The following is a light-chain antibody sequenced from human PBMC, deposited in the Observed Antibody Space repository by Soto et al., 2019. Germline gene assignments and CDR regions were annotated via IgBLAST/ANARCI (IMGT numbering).Light chain of an antibody. CDR2: GAS. V-gene: IGKV3-15*01. CDR1: QSITNN. Sequence: EIVMTQSPATLSVSPGERATLSCRASQSITNNLAWYQQKPGQAPRLIIYGASTRATAIPATFSGSAFGTEFTLTISSPQSEDFAVYSCQQYNDWPPSTFGQGTKVEI. J-gene: IGKJ2*01. CDR3: QQYNDWPPST.